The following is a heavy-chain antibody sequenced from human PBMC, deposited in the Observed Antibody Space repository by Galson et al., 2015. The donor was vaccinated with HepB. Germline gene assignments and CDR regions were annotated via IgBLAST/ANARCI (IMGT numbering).Heavy chain of an antibody. V-gene: IGHV3-53*01. CDR3: ARERDWAYHN. Sequence: SLRLSCAASGFSVRTTYFSWVRQTPGLGLQWVSDIYSDGRTYYADSVKGRFTVSRDTSKNTLYLQMNNLRAEDTALYYCARERDWAYHNWGQGALVTVSS. CDR1: GFSVRTTY. CDR2: IYSDGRT. J-gene: IGHJ4*02. D-gene: IGHD2-21*01.